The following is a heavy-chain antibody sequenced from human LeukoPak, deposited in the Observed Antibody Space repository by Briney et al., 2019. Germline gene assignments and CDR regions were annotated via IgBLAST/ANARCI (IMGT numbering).Heavy chain of an antibody. V-gene: IGHV4-38-2*01. CDR3: ARAGWIITSGIDY. D-gene: IGHD3-10*01. CDR2: FYHIGST. CDR1: GYSISRGYY. J-gene: IGHJ4*02. Sequence: SETLSLTCGVSGYSISRGYYWAWIRQPPGKGLEWIGTFYHIGSTYYTPSLGIRVPISGDTSKNKFSLNLKSVTAADTDVYYCARAGWIITSGIDYWGEGALVTVPS.